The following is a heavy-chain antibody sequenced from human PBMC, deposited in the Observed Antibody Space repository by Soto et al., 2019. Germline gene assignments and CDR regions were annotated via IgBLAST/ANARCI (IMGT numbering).Heavy chain of an antibody. CDR3: GRDTYYYHSSGPAPFEY. D-gene: IGHD3-22*01. Sequence: QIQLVQSGTEVKRSGASVKVSCKTSGYSFTTYGLSWVRQAPGRGLEWVGWISGYNGNTNYAQKFQGTVILTTDTPTTTGYMEIKSLSSDDTAVYDCGRDTYYYHSSGPAPFEYWGQGTQVTVSS. V-gene: IGHV1-18*01. CDR2: ISGYNGNT. J-gene: IGHJ4*02. CDR1: GYSFTTYG.